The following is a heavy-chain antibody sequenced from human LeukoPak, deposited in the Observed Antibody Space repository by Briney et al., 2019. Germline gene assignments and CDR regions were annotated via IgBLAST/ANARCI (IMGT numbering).Heavy chain of an antibody. J-gene: IGHJ4*02. CDR3: ARGEAAAGSRRSNYFDY. CDR1: GDSVSINSAA. D-gene: IGHD6-25*01. CDR2: TYYRSKWYN. Sequence: SQTLSLTFAISGDSVSINSAAWNWLRQPPSRGLEWLGSTYYRSKWYNDYAVSVKSRITINPDTSKNQFSLQLNSVTPEDTAVYYCARGEAAAGSRRSNYFDYWGQGTLVTVSS. V-gene: IGHV6-1*01.